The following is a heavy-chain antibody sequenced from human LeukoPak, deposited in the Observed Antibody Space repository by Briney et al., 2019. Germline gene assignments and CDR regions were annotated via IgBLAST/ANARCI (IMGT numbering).Heavy chain of an antibody. CDR1: GGSFSGYY. V-gene: IGHV4-34*01. Sequence: PSETLSLTCAVYGGSFSGYYWSWIRQPPGKGLEWIGEINHSGSTNYNPSLKSRVTISVDTSKNQFSLKLSSVTAADTAVYYCARRRVGIVGATYRYWGQGTLVTVSS. CDR2: INHSGST. CDR3: ARRRVGIVGATYRY. J-gene: IGHJ4*02. D-gene: IGHD1-26*01.